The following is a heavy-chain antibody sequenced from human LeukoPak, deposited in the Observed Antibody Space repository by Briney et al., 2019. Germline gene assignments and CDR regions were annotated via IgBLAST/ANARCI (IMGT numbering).Heavy chain of an antibody. D-gene: IGHD1-14*01. Sequence: AGGSLRLSCAASGFTFSSHGMHWVRQAPGKGLEWVAVISYDGSNENYADSVKGRFTISRDNTKNTLYVQMNSLRAEDTALYYCARDFRTNYYYYMDVWGKGTTVTVSS. J-gene: IGHJ6*03. V-gene: IGHV3-30*03. CDR1: GFTFSSHG. CDR3: ARDFRTNYYYYMDV. CDR2: ISYDGSNE.